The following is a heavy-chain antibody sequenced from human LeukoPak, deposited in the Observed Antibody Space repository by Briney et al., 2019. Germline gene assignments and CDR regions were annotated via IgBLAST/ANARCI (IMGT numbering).Heavy chain of an antibody. CDR2: MNPNSGNT. Sequence: GTSVKVSCKASGGTFSSYDINWVRQATGQGLEWMGWMNPNSGNTGYAQKFQGRVTMTRNTSISTAYMELSSLRSEDTAVYYCARVRGGRVAAGPQRRYYYYYGMDVWGQGTTVTVSS. V-gene: IGHV1-8*02. CDR1: GGTFSSYD. J-gene: IGHJ6*02. D-gene: IGHD6-13*01. CDR3: ARVRGGRVAAGPQRRYYYYYGMDV.